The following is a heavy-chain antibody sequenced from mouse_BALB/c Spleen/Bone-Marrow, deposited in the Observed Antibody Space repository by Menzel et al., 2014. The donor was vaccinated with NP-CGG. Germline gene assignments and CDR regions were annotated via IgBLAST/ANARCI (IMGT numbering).Heavy chain of an antibody. V-gene: IGHV3-1*02. Sequence: VQLKQSGPDLVKPSQSLSLTCTVTGYSITSDYSWYCIRQFPRNKLEWIGYIHYSGSTNYNPSLESRISITRDTSKNQFFLQLNSVTTEDTATYYCARYVYWGQGTALTVSS. CDR3: ARYVY. J-gene: IGHJ2*01. CDR2: IHYSGST. CDR1: GYSITSDYS.